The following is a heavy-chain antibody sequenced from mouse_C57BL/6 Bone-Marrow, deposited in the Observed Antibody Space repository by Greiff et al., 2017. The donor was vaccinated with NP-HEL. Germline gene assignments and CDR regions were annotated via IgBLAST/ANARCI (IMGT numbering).Heavy chain of an antibody. J-gene: IGHJ2*01. CDR3: TRCVTVDY. CDR1: GYTFTDYE. CDR2: IDPETGGT. V-gene: IGHV1-15*01. Sequence: VQLQESGAELVRPGASVTLSCKASGYTFTDYEMHWVKQTPVHGLEWIGAIDPETGGTAYNQKFKGKAILTADKSSSTAYMELRSLTSEDSAVYYCTRCVTVDYWGQGTTLTVSS. D-gene: IGHD1-1*01.